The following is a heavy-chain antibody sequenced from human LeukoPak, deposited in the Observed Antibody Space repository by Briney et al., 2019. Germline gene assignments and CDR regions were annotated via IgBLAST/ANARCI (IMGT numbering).Heavy chain of an antibody. CDR1: EFTFNSYA. CDR2: ISYDGSNK. D-gene: IGHD2/OR15-2a*01. J-gene: IGHJ4*02. Sequence: GGSLRLSCAASEFTFNSYAMHWVRQAPGKGLEWVAVISYDGSNKYYADSVKGRFTISRDNSKNTLCLQMNSLRAEDTAVYYCAKLSDYWGQGTLVTVSS. V-gene: IGHV3-30*04. CDR3: AKLSDY.